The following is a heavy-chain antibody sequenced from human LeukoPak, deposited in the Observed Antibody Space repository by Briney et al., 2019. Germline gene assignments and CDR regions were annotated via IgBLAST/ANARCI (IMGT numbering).Heavy chain of an antibody. J-gene: IGHJ4*02. CDR2: INPNSGGT. Sequence: ASVKVSCKASGYTFTGYYMHWVRQAPGQGVEWMGWINPNSGGTNYAQKFQGRVTMTRDTSISTAYMELSRLRSDDTAVYYCARNRAYDFWSGYTHEFDYWGQGTLVTVSS. CDR3: ARNRAYDFWSGYTHEFDY. V-gene: IGHV1-2*02. CDR1: GYTFTGYY. D-gene: IGHD3-3*01.